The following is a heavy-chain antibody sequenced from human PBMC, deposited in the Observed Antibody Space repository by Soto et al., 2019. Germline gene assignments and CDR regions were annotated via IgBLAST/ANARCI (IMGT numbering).Heavy chain of an antibody. V-gene: IGHV4-31*03. CDR3: ARDSDPTYYDILTGPSRYYGMDV. J-gene: IGHJ6*02. Sequence: SETLSLTCTVSGGSISSGGYYWSWIRQHPGKGLEWIGYIYYSGSTYYNPSLKSRVTISVDTSKNQFSLKLSSVTAADTAVYYCARDSDPTYYDILTGPSRYYGMDVWGQGTTVTVSS. CDR1: GGSISSGGYY. CDR2: IYYSGST. D-gene: IGHD3-9*01.